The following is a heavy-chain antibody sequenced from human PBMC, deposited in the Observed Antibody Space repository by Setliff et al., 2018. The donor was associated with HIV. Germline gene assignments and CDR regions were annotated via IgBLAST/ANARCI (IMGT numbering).Heavy chain of an antibody. V-gene: IGHV3-66*01. D-gene: IGHD5-12*01. CDR2: IYPGGAS. Sequence: GGSLRLSCVASGLSVGDNYVAWVRLAPGRGLEWVSVIYPGGASFYSDSVKGRFTISRDNAKNSLYLQMNSLRAEDTAVYYCLVAVEEDVWGKGTTVTV. CDR3: LVAVEEDV. CDR1: GLSVGDNY. J-gene: IGHJ6*03.